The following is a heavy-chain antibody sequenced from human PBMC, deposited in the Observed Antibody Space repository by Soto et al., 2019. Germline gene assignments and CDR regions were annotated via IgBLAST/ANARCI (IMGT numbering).Heavy chain of an antibody. CDR2: IYYSGST. Sequence: QLQLQESGPGLVKPSETLSLTCTVSGGSISSSSYYWGWIRQPPGKGLEWIGSIYYSGSTYYNPSLKSRVTISVDTSKIQFSLKLSAVTAADTAVYYCARPMRFGELSWWFDPWGQGTLVTVSS. CDR1: GGSISSSSYY. V-gene: IGHV4-39*01. D-gene: IGHD3-10*01. J-gene: IGHJ5*02. CDR3: ARPMRFGELSWWFDP.